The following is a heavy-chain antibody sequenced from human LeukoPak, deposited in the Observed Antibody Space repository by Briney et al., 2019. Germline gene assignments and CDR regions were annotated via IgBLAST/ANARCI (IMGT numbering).Heavy chain of an antibody. CDR1: GGSFSGYY. V-gene: IGHV4-34*01. CDR3: ARYTIFGVVNTARYFDY. J-gene: IGHJ4*02. CDR2: INHSGST. D-gene: IGHD3-3*01. Sequence: SSETLSLTCAVYGGSFSGYYWSWIRQPPGKGLEWIGEINHSGSTNYNPSLKSRVTISVDTSKNQFSLKLSSVTAADTAVYYCARYTIFGVVNTARYFDYWGQGTLVTVSS.